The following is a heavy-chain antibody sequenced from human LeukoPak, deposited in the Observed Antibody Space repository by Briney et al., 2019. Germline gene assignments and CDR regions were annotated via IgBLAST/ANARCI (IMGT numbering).Heavy chain of an antibody. CDR3: ARGEIAAAENYFDY. CDR1: GFTFSSYS. CDR2: ISSSSSYI. Sequence: PGGSLRLSCAASGFTFSSYSMSWVRQAPGKGLEWVSSISSSSSYIYYADSVKGRFTISRDNAKNSLYLQMNSLRAEDTAVYYCARGEIAAAENYFDYWGQGTLVTVSS. J-gene: IGHJ4*02. V-gene: IGHV3-21*01. D-gene: IGHD6-13*01.